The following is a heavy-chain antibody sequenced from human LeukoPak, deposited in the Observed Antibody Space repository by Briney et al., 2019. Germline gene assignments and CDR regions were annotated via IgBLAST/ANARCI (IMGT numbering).Heavy chain of an antibody. CDR3: ANNNRDYYYGMDV. CDR2: ISGSGGST. CDR1: GVTFSSYA. D-gene: IGHD1/OR15-1a*01. Sequence: GGSLRLSCAAPGVTFSSYAMSWVRQAPGKGLEWVSAISGSGGSTYYADSVKGRFTISRDNSKNTLYLQMNSLRAEDTAVYYCANNNRDYYYGMDVWGKGTTVTVSS. V-gene: IGHV3-23*01. J-gene: IGHJ6*04.